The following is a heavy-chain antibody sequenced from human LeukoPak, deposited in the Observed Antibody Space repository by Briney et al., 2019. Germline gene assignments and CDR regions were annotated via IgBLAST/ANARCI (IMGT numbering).Heavy chain of an antibody. CDR1: GGTFSSYA. CDR2: IIPIIGTA. D-gene: IGHD1-1*01. CDR3: ARGPVELERLSSEYFQH. J-gene: IGHJ1*01. Sequence: GASVKVSCKASGGTFSSYAISWVRQAPGQGLEWMGGIIPIIGTANYAQKFQGRVTITADESTSTAYMELSSLRSEDTAVYYCARGPVELERLSSEYFQHWGQGTLVTVSS. V-gene: IGHV1-69*13.